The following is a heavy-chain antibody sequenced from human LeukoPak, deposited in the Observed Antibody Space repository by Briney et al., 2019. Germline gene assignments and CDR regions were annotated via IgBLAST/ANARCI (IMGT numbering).Heavy chain of an antibody. CDR3: AREPTMIMLPFDY. Sequence: RPGGSLRLSCAASGFTFSSYAMHWVRQAPGKGLEWVAVISYDGSNKYYADSVKGRFTISRDNSKNTLYLQMSSLRAEDTAVYYCAREPTMIMLPFDYWGQGTLVTVSS. D-gene: IGHD3-22*01. J-gene: IGHJ4*02. CDR2: ISYDGSNK. V-gene: IGHV3-30-3*01. CDR1: GFTFSSYA.